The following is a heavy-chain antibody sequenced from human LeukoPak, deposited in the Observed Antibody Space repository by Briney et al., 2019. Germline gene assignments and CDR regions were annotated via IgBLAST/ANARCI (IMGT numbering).Heavy chain of an antibody. D-gene: IGHD2/OR15-2a*01. CDR1: GFPHRRYC. Sequence: PGGTLGLSRAASGFPHRRYCMHWVREAPGKGLEWVSFISSNSNNIYYADSVKGRFTISRDNAKNSLYLQMNSLGAEDTALYYCARDQYEGICPDSWGQGTVVTVSS. CDR3: ARDQYEGICPDS. V-gene: IGHV3-21*01. J-gene: IGHJ5*01. CDR2: ISSNSNNI.